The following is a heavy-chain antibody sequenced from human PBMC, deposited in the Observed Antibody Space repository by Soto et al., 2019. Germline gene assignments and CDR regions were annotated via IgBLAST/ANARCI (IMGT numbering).Heavy chain of an antibody. Sequence: EVQLLESGGGSVQPGGSPRLSCATSGFTFSSYAMSWVRQAPGKGLEWVSAISGSGGSTNYADSAEGRFTISRDNSKNTLYLQMSSLRAEDTAVYYCAKAGGIAVPGSHLDYWGQGTLVTVSS. V-gene: IGHV3-23*01. CDR1: GFTFSSYA. CDR2: ISGSGGST. J-gene: IGHJ4*02. CDR3: AKAGGIAVPGSHLDY. D-gene: IGHD6-19*01.